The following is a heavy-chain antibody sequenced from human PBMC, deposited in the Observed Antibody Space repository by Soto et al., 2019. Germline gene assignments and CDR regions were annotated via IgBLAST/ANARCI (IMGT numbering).Heavy chain of an antibody. CDR2: IYYSGST. CDR3: ARGFHDYSSYFDY. CDR1: GGSISSGGYY. Sequence: SETLSLTCTVSGGSISSGGYYWSWIRQHPGKGLEWIGYIYYSGSTYYNPSLKSRVTISVDTSKNQFSLKLSSVTAADAAVYYCARGFHDYSSYFDYWGQGTLVTVSS. D-gene: IGHD4-4*01. J-gene: IGHJ4*02. V-gene: IGHV4-31*03.